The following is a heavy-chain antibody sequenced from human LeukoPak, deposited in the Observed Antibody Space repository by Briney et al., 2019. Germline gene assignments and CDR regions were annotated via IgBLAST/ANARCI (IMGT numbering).Heavy chain of an antibody. V-gene: IGHV1-18*01. Sequence: GASVKVSCKASGYTFTSYGISWVRQAPGQGLEWMGWISAYNGNTNYAQKLQGRVTMTTDTSTSTAYMELRSLRSDDTAVYYCARVRGVAHGGEPEYNWFDPWGQGTLVTVSS. CDR1: GYTFTSYG. CDR3: ARVRGVAHGGEPEYNWFDP. CDR2: ISAYNGNT. J-gene: IGHJ5*02. D-gene: IGHD3-10*01.